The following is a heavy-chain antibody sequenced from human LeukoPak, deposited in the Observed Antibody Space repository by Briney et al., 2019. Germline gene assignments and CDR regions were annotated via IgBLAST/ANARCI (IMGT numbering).Heavy chain of an antibody. V-gene: IGHV3-23*01. D-gene: IGHD5-12*01. J-gene: IGHJ1*01. CDR3: AKVSRGYSGYDYGY. Sequence: PGGTLRLSCAASGFTFSSYAMSWVRHAPAKGLEWVSVIGGSGGTTYYADSVKGRFTISRDNSKNTLYLQMISLRAEDTAVYYCAKVSRGYSGYDYGYWGQGTLVTVSS. CDR2: IGGSGGTT. CDR1: GFTFSSYA.